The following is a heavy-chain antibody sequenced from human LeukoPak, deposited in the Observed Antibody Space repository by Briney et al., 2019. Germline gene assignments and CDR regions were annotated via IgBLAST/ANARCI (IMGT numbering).Heavy chain of an antibody. V-gene: IGHV3-23*01. Sequence: GGSLRLSCGASGFTFSSYGMHWVRQAPGKGLEWVSAISDSGNTYHADSVKGRFTISRDSSKNTLFLQMNRLRPEDAAVYYCAKAPVTTCRGAYCYPFDYWGQGTLVTVSS. CDR3: AKAPVTTCRGAYCYPFDY. D-gene: IGHD2-21*01. CDR1: GFTFSSYG. J-gene: IGHJ4*02. CDR2: ISDSGNT.